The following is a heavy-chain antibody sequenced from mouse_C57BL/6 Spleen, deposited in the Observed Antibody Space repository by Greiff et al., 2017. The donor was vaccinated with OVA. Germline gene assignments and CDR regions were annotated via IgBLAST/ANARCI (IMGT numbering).Heavy chain of an antibody. V-gene: IGHV5-4*01. Sequence: EVQLVESGGGLVKPGGSLKLSCAASGFTFSSYAMSWVRQTPEKRLEWVATISDGGSYTYYPDNVKGRFTISRDNAKNNLYLQMSHLKSEDTAMYYCARDYGSIFAYWGQGTLVTVSA. CDR1: GFTFSSYA. CDR3: ARDYGSIFAY. CDR2: ISDGGSYT. J-gene: IGHJ3*01. D-gene: IGHD1-1*01.